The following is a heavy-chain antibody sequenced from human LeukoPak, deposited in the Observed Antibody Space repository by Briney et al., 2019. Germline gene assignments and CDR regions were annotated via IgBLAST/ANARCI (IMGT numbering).Heavy chain of an antibody. CDR1: GCSISSSTYY. D-gene: IGHD5-18*01. J-gene: IGHJ4*02. Sequence: PETLSLTCFVSGCSISSSTYYWGWIRQPPGKGLEWIVSIYYSGSTYYNPSLKSRVTISVDTSKNQFSLKLSSVTAADTAVYYCARHVDTAMAGFDYWGQGTLVTVSS. CDR2: IYYSGST. V-gene: IGHV4-39*01. CDR3: ARHVDTAMAGFDY.